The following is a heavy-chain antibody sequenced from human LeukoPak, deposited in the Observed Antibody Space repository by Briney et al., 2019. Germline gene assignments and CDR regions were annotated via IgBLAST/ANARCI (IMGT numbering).Heavy chain of an antibody. V-gene: IGHV1-18*01. J-gene: IGHJ4*02. CDR2: ISAYNGNT. CDR1: GYTFTNYG. D-gene: IGHD3-3*01. Sequence: GASVKVSCKASGYTFTNYGVNWVRQAPGQGLEWMGWISAYNGNTNYAQKLQGRVTMTTDTSTSTAYMELRSLRSDDTAVYYCARDDQITIFGVVTPYYFDYWGQGTLVTVSS. CDR3: ARDDQITIFGVVTPYYFDY.